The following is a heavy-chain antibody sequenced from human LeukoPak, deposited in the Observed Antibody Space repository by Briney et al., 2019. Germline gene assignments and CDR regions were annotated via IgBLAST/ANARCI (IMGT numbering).Heavy chain of an antibody. CDR3: ARVLGYGSGSYYTLDY. CDR1: GFTFSDHY. Sequence: GGSLRLSCAASGFTFSDHYMSWIRQAPGKGLEWVSYISSSGSTIYYADSVKGRFTISRDNAKNSLYLQMNSLRAEDTAVYYCARVLGYGSGSYYTLDYWGQGTLVTVSS. J-gene: IGHJ4*02. V-gene: IGHV3-11*01. D-gene: IGHD3-10*01. CDR2: ISSSGSTI.